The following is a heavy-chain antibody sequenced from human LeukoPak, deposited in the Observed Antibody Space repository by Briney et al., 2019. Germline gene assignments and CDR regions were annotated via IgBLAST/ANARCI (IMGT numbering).Heavy chain of an antibody. J-gene: IGHJ4*02. CDR3: ARSARLMKGVVEVTALDD. CDR2: LSSSGSAF. CDR1: EFTFRDYS. Sequence: GGSLRLSCAASEFTFRDYSMNWVRQAPGKGLEWIAYLSSSGSAFSYADSVKGRFTIARDNAKNSVYLEMNSLRADDTAVYYCARSARLMKGVVEVTALDDWGQGTLVTVSS. D-gene: IGHD3-3*01. V-gene: IGHV3-48*04.